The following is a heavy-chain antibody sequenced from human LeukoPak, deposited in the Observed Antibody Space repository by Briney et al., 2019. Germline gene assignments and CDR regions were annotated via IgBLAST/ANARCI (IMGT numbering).Heavy chain of an antibody. CDR3: ARHYLYDTSGDGTYYFDY. CDR2: IYHSGST. J-gene: IGHJ4*02. CDR1: GYSINSGYH. Sequence: SETLSLTCVVSGYSINSGYHWGWIRQPPGKGLEWIGSIYHSGSTYYNPSLKSRVTISIDTSKNQFSLKLSSVTAADTAVYYCARHYLYDTSGDGTYYFDYWGQGTLVTVSS. V-gene: IGHV4-38-2*01. D-gene: IGHD3-22*01.